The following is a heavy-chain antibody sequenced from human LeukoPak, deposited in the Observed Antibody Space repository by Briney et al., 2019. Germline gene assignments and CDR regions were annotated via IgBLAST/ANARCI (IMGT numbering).Heavy chain of an antibody. D-gene: IGHD3-22*01. J-gene: IGHJ4*02. CDR1: GGSISSYY. Sequence: PSETLSLTCTVSGGSISSYYWSWIRQPAGKGLEWIGRIYTSGSTNYNPSLKSRVTMSVDTSKNQISLKLGSVTAADSAVSYCAREIGDYYDSSGYRTYYFDYWGQGTLVTVSS. V-gene: IGHV4-4*07. CDR3: AREIGDYYDSSGYRTYYFDY. CDR2: IYTSGST.